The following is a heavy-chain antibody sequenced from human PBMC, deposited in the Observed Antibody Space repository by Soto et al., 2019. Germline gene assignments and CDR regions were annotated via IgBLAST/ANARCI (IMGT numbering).Heavy chain of an antibody. V-gene: IGHV4-34*01. CDR1: GGSFGGFG. J-gene: IGHJ6*03. CDR3: ARSPKVVAPSRTYFYYYYYMDV. CDR2: VNYGGNT. Sequence: SETLCVRSGVEGGSFGGFGGSWIRQPPGKGLEWIGEVNYGGNTNYNPSLKSRVTISVDTSKNQFSLKLSSLTAADSAVYYCARSPKVVAPSRTYFYYYYYMDVWAKGTTVTVSS. D-gene: IGHD2-2*01.